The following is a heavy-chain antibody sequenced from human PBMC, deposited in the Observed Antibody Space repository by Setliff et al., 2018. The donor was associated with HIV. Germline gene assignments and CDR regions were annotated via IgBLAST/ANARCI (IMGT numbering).Heavy chain of an antibody. CDR3: ARVSITYWYSIPTFYYYYMDV. D-gene: IGHD2-15*01. V-gene: IGHV4-34*01. J-gene: IGHJ6*03. Sequence: TSETLSLTCAVYGGSFSGYYWNWIRQPPGKGLEWIGEINHSGRTNYNPSLKSRVTTSVDTSKNQFSLKLRSVTAADTAMYYCARVSITYWYSIPTFYYYYMDVWGKGTKVTVSS. CDR2: INHSGRT. CDR1: GGSFSGYY.